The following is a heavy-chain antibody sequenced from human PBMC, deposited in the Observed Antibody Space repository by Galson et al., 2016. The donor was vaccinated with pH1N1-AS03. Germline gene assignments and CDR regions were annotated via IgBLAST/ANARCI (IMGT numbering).Heavy chain of an antibody. J-gene: IGHJ4*02. CDR3: ARGARRAYFPYFDY. CDR1: RFTFNDYN. CDR2: ISYDGSYT. D-gene: IGHD3-16*01. V-gene: IGHV3-30-3*01. Sequence: SLRLSCAAPRFTFNDYNVHWVRQAPDKGLYWVAVISYDGSYTYYADSVKGRFTISRDNSKNTLYLQMNSLRAEDSALYYCARGARRAYFPYFDYWGQGTLVTVSS.